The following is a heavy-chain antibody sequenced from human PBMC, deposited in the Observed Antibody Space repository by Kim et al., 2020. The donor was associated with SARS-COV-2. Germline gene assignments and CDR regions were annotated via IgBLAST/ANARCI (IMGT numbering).Heavy chain of an antibody. CDR3: AKPPQLYYFEY. Sequence: GGSLRLSCAASGFVFTNYAMHWVRQAPGKGLEWVSDISVSGDNRYYADSVRGRFTISRDNSKNTLYLQMNRLRAEDTAVYYCAKPPQLYYFEYWGQGTLVTVSS. J-gene: IGHJ4*02. CDR2: ISVSGDNR. V-gene: IGHV3-23*01. D-gene: IGHD2-2*01. CDR1: GFVFTNYA.